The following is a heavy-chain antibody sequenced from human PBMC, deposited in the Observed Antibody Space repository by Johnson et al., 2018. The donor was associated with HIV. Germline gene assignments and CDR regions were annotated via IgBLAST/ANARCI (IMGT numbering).Heavy chain of an antibody. CDR1: GFTFSSYA. J-gene: IGHJ3*02. Sequence: VQLVESGGGLAKPAWSPRLSCAASGFTFSSYAMHWVRQAPGKGLEWVAFIRYDGSNKYYADSVKGRFTISRDNSKNTLYLQMNSLRAEDTAMYYCARVSSIAALWDAFDIWGQGTMVTVSS. CDR3: ARVSSIAALWDAFDI. V-gene: IGHV3-30*04. CDR2: IRYDGSNK. D-gene: IGHD6-6*01.